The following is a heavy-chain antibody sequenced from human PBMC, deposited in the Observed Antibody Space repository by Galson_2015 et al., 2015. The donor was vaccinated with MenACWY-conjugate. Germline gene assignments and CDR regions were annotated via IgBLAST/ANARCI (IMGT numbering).Heavy chain of an antibody. J-gene: IGHJ4*02. CDR2: ISPYNGNT. V-gene: IGHV1-18*01. CDR3: ARGDSLDY. Sequence: SVKVSCKASGYTFTSYGINWARQAPGQGLEWMGWISPYNGNTNYAQKLQGRVTMTTDTSTSTTYMELRSLRSDDTAVYYCARGDSLDYWGQGTLVTVSS. D-gene: IGHD3/OR15-3a*01. CDR1: GYTFTSYG.